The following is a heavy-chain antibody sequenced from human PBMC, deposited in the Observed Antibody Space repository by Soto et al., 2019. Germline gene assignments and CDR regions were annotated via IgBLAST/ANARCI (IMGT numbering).Heavy chain of an antibody. Sequence: GGSLRLSCAASGFTFSSYGMHWVRQAPGKGLEWVAVIWYDGSNKYYADSVKGRFTISRDNSKNTLYLQMNSLRAEDTAVYYCARDSIDGYKTPDTLQFDYWGQGTLVTVSS. CDR2: IWYDGSNK. CDR1: GFTFSSYG. CDR3: ARDSIDGYKTPDTLQFDY. J-gene: IGHJ4*02. V-gene: IGHV3-33*01. D-gene: IGHD5-12*01.